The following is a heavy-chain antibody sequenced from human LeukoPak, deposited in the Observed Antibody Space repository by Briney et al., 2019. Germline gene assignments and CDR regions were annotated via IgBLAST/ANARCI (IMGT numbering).Heavy chain of an antibody. CDR1: GFTVSSNY. CDR2: VSGGGGST. J-gene: IGHJ6*03. V-gene: IGHV3-23*01. CDR3: ASDGAKFGALTYYYYYMDV. Sequence: GGSLRLSCAASGFTVSSNYMSWVRQAPGKGLEWVSAVSGGGGSTYYADSVRGRFTISRDNSKNTLYLQMNSLKAEDTAVYYCASDGAKFGALTYYYYYMDVWGKGTTVTVSS. D-gene: IGHD3-10*01.